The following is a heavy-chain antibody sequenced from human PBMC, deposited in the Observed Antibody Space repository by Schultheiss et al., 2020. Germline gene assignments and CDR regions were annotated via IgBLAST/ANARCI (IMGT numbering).Heavy chain of an antibody. Sequence: GGSLRLSCAASGFTFDDYAMHWVRQAPGKGLEWVSGISWNSGSIGYADSVKGRFTISRDNAKNSLYLQMNSLRAEDTALYYCAKDKRDYGDYYYYGMDVWGQGTTVTGSS. CDR3: AKDKRDYGDYYYYGMDV. J-gene: IGHJ6*02. CDR2: ISWNSGSI. D-gene: IGHD4-17*01. CDR1: GFTFDDYA. V-gene: IGHV3-9*01.